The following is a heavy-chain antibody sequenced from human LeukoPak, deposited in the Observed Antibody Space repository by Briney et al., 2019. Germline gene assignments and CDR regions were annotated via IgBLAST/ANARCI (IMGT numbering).Heavy chain of an antibody. CDR3: ARGGSHLVVPDWFDP. CDR2: IYYSGST. J-gene: IGHJ5*02. D-gene: IGHD2-15*01. V-gene: IGHV4-30-4*08. Sequence: PSETLSLTCTVSGGSISSGDYYWSWIRQPPGKGLERIGYIYYSGSTYYNPSLKSRVTISVGTSKNQFSLKLSSVTAADTAVYYCARGGSHLVVPDWFDPWGQGTLVTVSS. CDR1: GGSISSGDYY.